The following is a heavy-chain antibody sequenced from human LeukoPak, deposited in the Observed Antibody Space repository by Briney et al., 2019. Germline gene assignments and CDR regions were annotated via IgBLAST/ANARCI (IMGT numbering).Heavy chain of an antibody. Sequence: GESLKISCKASGYSFTSYWIGWVRQMPGKGLEWMGIIDPSDSETRYTPSFQGQVTISVDKSLTTAYLQWNSLKASDTAMYYCARQTAMGRSGDYWGQGTLSPSPQ. D-gene: IGHD5-18*01. CDR2: IDPSDSET. J-gene: IGHJ4*02. CDR1: GYSFTSYW. V-gene: IGHV5-51*01. CDR3: ARQTAMGRSGDY.